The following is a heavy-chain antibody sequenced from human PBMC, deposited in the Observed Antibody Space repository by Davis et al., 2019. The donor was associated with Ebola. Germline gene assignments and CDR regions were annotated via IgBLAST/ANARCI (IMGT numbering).Heavy chain of an antibody. Sequence: GESLKISCAASGFTFSYYAMHWVRQAPGKGLEWVALISYDGNSEYYAVSVKGRFTISRDRSKNMMYLQMNSLRPDGTAVYYCARDQGAVAGGGLDYWGQGTLVTVSS. V-gene: IGHV3-30-3*01. CDR3: ARDQGAVAGGGLDY. CDR1: GFTFSYYA. D-gene: IGHD6-19*01. J-gene: IGHJ4*02. CDR2: ISYDGNSE.